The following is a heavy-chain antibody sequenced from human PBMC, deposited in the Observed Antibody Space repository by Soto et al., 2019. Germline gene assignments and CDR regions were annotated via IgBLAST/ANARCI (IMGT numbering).Heavy chain of an antibody. CDR2: IYRAGTT. V-gene: IGHV3-66*01. Sequence: EGLLTESGGGLVQPGGSLRLSCTASGFAVSSSYMNWVRQTPGKGREWVSAIYRAGTTYYADSVKGRFSISRDSSKNTVGLQMNSLRVDDMAVYFCARAKGFGDYDHDAFDIWGQGTMVTVSS. CDR1: GFAVSSSY. D-gene: IGHD4-17*01. J-gene: IGHJ3*02. CDR3: ARAKGFGDYDHDAFDI.